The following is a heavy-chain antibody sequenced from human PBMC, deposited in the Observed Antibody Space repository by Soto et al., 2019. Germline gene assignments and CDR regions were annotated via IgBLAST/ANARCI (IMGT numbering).Heavy chain of an antibody. Sequence: EVQLLESGGGLVQPGGSLRLSCAASGFTFSSYAMSWVRQAPGKGLEWVSAISGSGGSTYYADSVKGRFTISRDNSKNTLYLQMNSLRAEDTAVYYCALCTNGVCYLSWFDPWGQGTLVTVPS. CDR2: ISGSGGST. CDR1: GFTFSSYA. V-gene: IGHV3-23*01. CDR3: ALCTNGVCYLSWFDP. J-gene: IGHJ5*02. D-gene: IGHD2-8*01.